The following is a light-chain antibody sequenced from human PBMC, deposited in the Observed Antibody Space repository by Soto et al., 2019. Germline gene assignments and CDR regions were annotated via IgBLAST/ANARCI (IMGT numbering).Light chain of an antibody. CDR3: QQSNNWPFT. J-gene: IGKJ2*01. CDR1: QGVSHN. V-gene: IGKV3-15*01. Sequence: EILMTQSPSTLSVSPGERVTISCRASQGVSHNLAWYQQKPGQAPRLRFYGASTRDTGIPARFSGSGSGTDFTLTISSLQSEDFAVYYCQQSNNWPFTFGQGTKLEI. CDR2: GAS.